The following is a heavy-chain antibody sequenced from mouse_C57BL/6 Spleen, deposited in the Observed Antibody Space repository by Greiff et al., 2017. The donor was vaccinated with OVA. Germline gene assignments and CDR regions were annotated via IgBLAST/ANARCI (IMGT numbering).Heavy chain of an antibody. CDR1: GFTFSDYG. CDR2: ISRGSSTI. D-gene: IGHD2-3*01. Sequence: EVLLVESGGGLVKPGGSLKLSCAASGFTFSDYGMHWVRQAPEKGLEWVGYISRGSSTIYYAHKVKGRFTISVDNAKNTLFLQMTSLRSEDTAVYYCATPDGYSAWFAYWGQGTLVTVSA. CDR3: ATPDGYSAWFAY. J-gene: IGHJ3*01. V-gene: IGHV5-17*01.